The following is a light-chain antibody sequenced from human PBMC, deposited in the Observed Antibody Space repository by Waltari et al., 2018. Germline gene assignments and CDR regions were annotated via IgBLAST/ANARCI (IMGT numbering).Light chain of an antibody. V-gene: IGKV1-5*03. Sequence: DIQMTQSPSTLSAYVGDRVTITCRASQSINNWLAWYQQKPGKAPKLLIYKASSLESGVPSRFSGSGVGTEFTLTISSLQPDDSATYYCQQYNSYWTFGQGTKVEIK. CDR3: QQYNSYWT. CDR2: KAS. CDR1: QSINNW. J-gene: IGKJ1*01.